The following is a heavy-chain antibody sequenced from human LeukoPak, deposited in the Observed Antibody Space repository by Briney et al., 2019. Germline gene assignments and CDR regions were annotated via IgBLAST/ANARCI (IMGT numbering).Heavy chain of an antibody. Sequence: PGGSLRLSCAASGFTFSSYAMSWVREAPGKGLEWVSAIIGSGGSTYYADPVKGRFTISRDNSKNALYLQMNSLRAEDTAVYYCAKLVAYYYDSSGYSYFDYWGQGTLVTVSS. CDR3: AKLVAYYYDSSGYSYFDY. V-gene: IGHV3-23*01. J-gene: IGHJ4*02. D-gene: IGHD3-22*01. CDR1: GFTFSSYA. CDR2: IIGSGGST.